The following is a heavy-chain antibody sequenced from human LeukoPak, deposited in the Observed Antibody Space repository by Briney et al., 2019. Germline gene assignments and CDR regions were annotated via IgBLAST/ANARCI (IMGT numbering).Heavy chain of an antibody. CDR2: ISAYNGNT. D-gene: IGHD6-13*01. Sequence: ASVKVSCKASGYTFTSYGISWVRQAPGQGLEWMGWISAYNGNTNYAQKLQGRVTTTTDTSTSTAYMELRSLRSDDTAVYYCARDQVRIAAAGMAGIWFDPWGQGTLVTVSS. CDR3: ARDQVRIAAAGMAGIWFDP. CDR1: GYTFTSYG. V-gene: IGHV1-18*01. J-gene: IGHJ5*02.